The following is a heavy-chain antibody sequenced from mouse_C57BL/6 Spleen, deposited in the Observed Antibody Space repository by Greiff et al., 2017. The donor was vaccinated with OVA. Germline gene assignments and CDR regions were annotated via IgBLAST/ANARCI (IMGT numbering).Heavy chain of an antibody. CDR3: ARPYRGDYYAMDY. D-gene: IGHD2-12*01. J-gene: IGHJ4*01. Sequence: QVQLQPGAELVKPGASVKMSCKASGYTFTSYWITWVKQRPGQGLEWIGDIYPGSGSTNYNEKFKSKATLTVDTSSSTAYMQLSSLTSEDSAVYYCARPYRGDYYAMDYWGQGTSVTVSS. V-gene: IGHV1-55*01. CDR2: IYPGSGST. CDR1: GYTFTSYW.